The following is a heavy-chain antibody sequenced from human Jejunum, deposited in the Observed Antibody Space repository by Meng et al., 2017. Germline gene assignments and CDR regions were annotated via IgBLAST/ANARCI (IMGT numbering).Heavy chain of an antibody. Sequence: CNASGYVLPGTCMDGVGPARQHGLKGLGRLTPYSCDKDYAQKLQVKGTMTRDTNISTAYMELSRLRSDDTAVYSCATGYTYGPIRLDHWGQGTLVTVSS. V-gene: IGHV1-2*06. CDR2: LTPYSCDK. J-gene: IGHJ5*02. CDR1: GYVLPGTC. CDR3: ATGYTYGPIRLDH. D-gene: IGHD5-18*01.